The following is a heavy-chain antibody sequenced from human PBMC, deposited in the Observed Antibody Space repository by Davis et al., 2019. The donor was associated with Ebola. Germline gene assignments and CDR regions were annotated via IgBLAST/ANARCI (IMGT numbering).Heavy chain of an antibody. CDR1: GFTFSSYN. J-gene: IGHJ4*02. CDR2: ISSSSSTI. CDR3: AKRDVDTAMGYDY. V-gene: IGHV3-48*01. Sequence: GESLKISCAASGFTFSSYNMNWVRQAPGKGLEWVSYISSSSSTIHYADSVRGRFTISRDNAKSSLYLQMNSLRAEDTAVYYCAKRDVDTAMGYDYWGQGTLVTVSS. D-gene: IGHD5-18*01.